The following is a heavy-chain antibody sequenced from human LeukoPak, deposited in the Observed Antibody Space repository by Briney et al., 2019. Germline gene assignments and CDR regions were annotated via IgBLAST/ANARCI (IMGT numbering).Heavy chain of an antibody. Sequence: PSETLSLTCTVSGGSISANHWVWIRQPAGKGLEWIGRLHISGNTNYNPSLKSRVTISLDTSKNQFSLGMTSATAADTAVYFCARDPLRSSFDLWGQGILVSVSS. V-gene: IGHV4-4*07. J-gene: IGHJ4*02. CDR2: LHISGNT. D-gene: IGHD1-26*01. CDR3: ARDPLRSSFDL. CDR1: GGSISANH.